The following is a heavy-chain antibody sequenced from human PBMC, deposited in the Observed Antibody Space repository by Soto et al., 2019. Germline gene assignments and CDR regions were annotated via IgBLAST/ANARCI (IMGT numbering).Heavy chain of an antibody. CDR3: ATSGIVGAAGAFDI. CDR1: GGTFSSYA. J-gene: IGHJ3*02. Sequence: SVKVSCKASGGTFSSYAISWVRQAPGQGLEWMGGIIPIFGTANYAQKFQGRVTITADESTSTAYMELSSLRSEDTAVYYCATSGIVGAAGAFDIWGQGTMVTVSS. CDR2: IIPIFGTA. V-gene: IGHV1-69*13. D-gene: IGHD1-26*01.